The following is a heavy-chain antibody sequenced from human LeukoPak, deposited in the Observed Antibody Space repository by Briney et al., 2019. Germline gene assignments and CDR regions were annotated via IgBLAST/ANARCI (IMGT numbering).Heavy chain of an antibody. D-gene: IGHD3-10*01. CDR2: ISGSGGST. V-gene: IGHV3-23*01. J-gene: IGHJ4*02. Sequence: GGALRLSCAASGFTFSRYDMSWVRQAPGKGGEGVSAISGSGGSTYYADSLKGRFTISRDNSKNTLYLQMNSLTAEDTAVYYCAKSVLLWFGELRHFYYFDYWGQGTLVTVSS. CDR1: GFTFSRYD. CDR3: AKSVLLWFGELRHFYYFDY.